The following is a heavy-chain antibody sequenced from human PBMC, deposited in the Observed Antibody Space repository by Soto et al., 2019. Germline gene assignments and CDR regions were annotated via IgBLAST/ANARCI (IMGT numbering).Heavy chain of an antibody. CDR1: GFYFNNYG. J-gene: IGHJ4*02. CDR3: AREDSIIIPAVSDF. Sequence: GGSLRLSCTVSGFYFNNYGINWVRQPPGKGLEWVSSVSKSDYTYYSDSVKGRFTISRDNAKNSVSLQMNSLGAEDTGVYYCAREDSIIIPAVSDFWGQGTLVTVSS. V-gene: IGHV3-21*01. CDR2: VSKSDYT. D-gene: IGHD2-2*01.